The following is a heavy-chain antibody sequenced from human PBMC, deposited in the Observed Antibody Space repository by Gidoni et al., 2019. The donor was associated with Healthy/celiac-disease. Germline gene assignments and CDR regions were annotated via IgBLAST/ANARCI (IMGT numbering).Heavy chain of an antibody. V-gene: IGHV4-38-2*02. CDR1: GYSISSGYY. CDR3: ARDPSAGFWSGYPEGFFDY. Sequence: QVQLQESGPGLVKPSETLSLTCAVSGYSISSGYYWGWIRQPPGKGLEWIGSIYHSGSTYYNPSLKSRVTISVDTSKNQFSLKLSSVTAADTAVYYCARDPSAGFWSGYPEGFFDYWGQGTLVTVSS. D-gene: IGHD3-3*01. J-gene: IGHJ4*02. CDR2: IYHSGST.